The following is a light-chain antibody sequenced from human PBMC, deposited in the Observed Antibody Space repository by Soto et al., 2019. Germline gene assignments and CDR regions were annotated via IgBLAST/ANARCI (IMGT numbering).Light chain of an antibody. J-gene: IGLJ2*01. CDR1: SSNIGGNT. Sequence: QSVLTQPTSVSGTPGQRVTISCSGSSSNIGGNTVNWYQHRPGTAPKLLIYSNSQRPSGVPDRFSASKSGTSASLAISGLQSEDEADYHCSAWDDSLQGAVFGGGTKVTVL. V-gene: IGLV1-44*01. CDR2: SNS. CDR3: SAWDDSLQGAV.